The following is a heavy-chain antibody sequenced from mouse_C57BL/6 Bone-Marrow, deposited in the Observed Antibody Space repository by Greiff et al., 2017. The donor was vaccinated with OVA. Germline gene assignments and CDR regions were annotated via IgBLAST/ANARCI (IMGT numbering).Heavy chain of an antibody. J-gene: IGHJ3*01. V-gene: IGHV1-18*01. CDR2: INPNNGGT. Sequence: EVQLQQSGPELVKPGASVKIPCKASGYTFTDYNMDWVKQSHGKSLEWIGDINPNNGGTIYNQKFKGKATLTVDKSSSTAYMELRSLTSEDTAVYYCAIYYGSSYWFAYWGQGTLVTVSA. CDR1: GYTFTDYN. D-gene: IGHD1-1*01. CDR3: AIYYGSSYWFAY.